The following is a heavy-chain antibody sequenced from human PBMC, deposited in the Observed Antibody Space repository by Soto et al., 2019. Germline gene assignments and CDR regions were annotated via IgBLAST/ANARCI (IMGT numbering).Heavy chain of an antibody. D-gene: IGHD3-3*02. J-gene: IGHJ6*02. Sequence: EVQLVESGGGVVQPGGSLRLSCSASGFSLSHYWIHWVRHLPGTGLVWVSRIKNDGSGTSYAESVIGRFTISRDNAKNSLYLQMNSLRVDDTAVYYCARGPEGERSGNYGISVWGQGTTVIVSS. CDR1: GFSLSHYW. CDR3: ARGPEGERSGNYGISV. V-gene: IGHV3-74*01. CDR2: IKNDGSGT.